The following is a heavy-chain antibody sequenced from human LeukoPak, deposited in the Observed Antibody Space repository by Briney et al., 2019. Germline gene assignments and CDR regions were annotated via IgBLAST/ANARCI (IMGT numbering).Heavy chain of an antibody. CDR3: ATTVAGHPDDYFDF. V-gene: IGHV3-7*01. CDR2: TNKDGSRE. D-gene: IGHD6-19*01. Sequence: GGSLRLSCAASEFSFSNYWMSWVRQAPGKGLERVAHTNKDGSREYYVDSVKGRFTISRDNAKNSLFPQLNNLRGEDTAVYYCATTVAGHPDDYFDFWGQGTLVTVSS. CDR1: EFSFSNYW. J-gene: IGHJ4*02.